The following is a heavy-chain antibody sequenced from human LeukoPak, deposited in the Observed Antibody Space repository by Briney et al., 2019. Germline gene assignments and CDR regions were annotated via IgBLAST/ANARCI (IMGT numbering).Heavy chain of an antibody. J-gene: IGHJ4*02. CDR3: AREVVVTDIPDY. CDR2: INSDGSST. Sequence: GGSLRLSCAASGFTFSSYWMHWVRQVPGKGLVWVSRINSDGSSTSYADSVKGRFTISRDNAKNTLYLQMNSLRAEDTAVYYCAREVVVTDIPDYWAREPWSPSPQ. V-gene: IGHV3-74*01. CDR1: GFTFSSYW. D-gene: IGHD3-22*01.